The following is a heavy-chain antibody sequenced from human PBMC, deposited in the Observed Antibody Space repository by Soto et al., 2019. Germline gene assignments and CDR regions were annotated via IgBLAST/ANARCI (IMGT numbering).Heavy chain of an antibody. V-gene: IGHV1-18*01. CDR1: GYTFSSYG. CDR3: ARGGYYDSSGSRNYHYYGMDV. D-gene: IGHD3-22*01. CDR2: ISPYNDDT. Sequence: QAQLVQSGAEVKKPGASVKVSCKASGYTFSSYGISWVRQAPGQGLEWLGWISPYNDDTNDAQKLQGRVTMTTDTSTRTAYMDLRSLRSDDTAVYFCARGGYYDSSGSRNYHYYGMDVWGQGTTVTVSS. J-gene: IGHJ6*02.